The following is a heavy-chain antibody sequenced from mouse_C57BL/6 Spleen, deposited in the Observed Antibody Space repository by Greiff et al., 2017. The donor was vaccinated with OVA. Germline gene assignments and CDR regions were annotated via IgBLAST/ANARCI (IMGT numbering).Heavy chain of an antibody. V-gene: IGHV1-61*01. Sequence: VQLQQSGAELVRPGSSVKLSCKASGYTFTSYWMDWVKQRPGQGLEWIGNIYPSDSETHYNQKFKDKATLTVDKSSSTAYMQLSSLTSEDSAVYYCAREGGLRRDWYFDVWGTGTTVTVSS. CDR3: AREGGLRRDWYFDV. CDR1: GYTFTSYW. J-gene: IGHJ1*03. D-gene: IGHD2-4*01. CDR2: IYPSDSET.